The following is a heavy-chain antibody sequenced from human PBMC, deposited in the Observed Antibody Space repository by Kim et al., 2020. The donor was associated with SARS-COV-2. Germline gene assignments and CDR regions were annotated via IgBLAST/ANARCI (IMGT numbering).Heavy chain of an antibody. D-gene: IGHD2-21*02. Sequence: ADPGKGRFTNSRDNSKNTLYLKMNNLRAEDTAVYYCARDSGDRPYYGMDVWGQGTTVTVSS. J-gene: IGHJ6*02. CDR3: ARDSGDRPYYGMDV. V-gene: IGHV3-30*01.